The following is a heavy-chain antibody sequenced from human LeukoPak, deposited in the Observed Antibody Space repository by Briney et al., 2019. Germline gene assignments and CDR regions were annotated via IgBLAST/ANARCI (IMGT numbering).Heavy chain of an antibody. J-gene: IGHJ4*02. CDR3: SRDGGFLYYFDY. CDR2: IRSKAYGGTT. Sequence: GGSLRLSCTASEFTFGDYALNWVRQAPGKGLKWVAFIRSKAYGGTTEYAASVKGRFTISRDDSKSIAYLQMNSLKTEDTAVYYCSRDGGFLYYFDYWGQGTLVTVSS. V-gene: IGHV3-49*04. CDR1: EFTFGDYA. D-gene: IGHD2/OR15-2a*01.